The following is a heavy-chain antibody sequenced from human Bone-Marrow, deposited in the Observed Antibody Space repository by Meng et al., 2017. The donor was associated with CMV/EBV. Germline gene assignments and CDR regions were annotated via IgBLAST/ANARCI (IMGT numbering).Heavy chain of an antibody. J-gene: IGHJ4*02. V-gene: IGHV4-38-2*02. Sequence: ESLKISCAASGFTFSDYYMSWIRQAPGKGLEWIGSIYYSGSTYYNPSLKSRVTISVDTSKNQFSLKLSSVTAADTAVYYCARDSIAARTFLIDYWGQGTLVTFSS. D-gene: IGHD6-6*01. CDR1: GFTFSDYY. CDR2: IYYSGST. CDR3: ARDSIAARTFLIDY.